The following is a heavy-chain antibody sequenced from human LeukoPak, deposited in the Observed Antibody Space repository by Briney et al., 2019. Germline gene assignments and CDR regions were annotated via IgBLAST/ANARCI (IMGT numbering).Heavy chain of an antibody. CDR3: AKDSLSGYYLFDY. Sequence: GGSLRLSYAASGFTFSSYAMSWVRQAPGKGLEWVSGISGSGGSTYYADSVKGRFTISRDNSKNTLYLQMNSLRAEDTAVYYCAKDSLSGYYLFDYWGQGTLVTVPS. V-gene: IGHV3-23*01. J-gene: IGHJ4*02. CDR2: ISGSGGST. D-gene: IGHD3-22*01. CDR1: GFTFSSYA.